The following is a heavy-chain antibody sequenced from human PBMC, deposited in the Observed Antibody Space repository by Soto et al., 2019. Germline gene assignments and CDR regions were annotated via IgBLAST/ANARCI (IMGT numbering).Heavy chain of an antibody. J-gene: IGHJ4*02. CDR1: GFSFFNYG. V-gene: IGHV3-30*03. Sequence: GGSLRLSCAASGFSFFNYGLHWVRQAPGKGLEWVAMISFDRRNEYYADSVKGRFTISRDNSKNAFYLQMNSLRVEDTAVYYCARLSHQTAPYWGRGTLVTVSS. CDR3: ARLSHQTAPY. D-gene: IGHD2-2*01. CDR2: ISFDRRNE.